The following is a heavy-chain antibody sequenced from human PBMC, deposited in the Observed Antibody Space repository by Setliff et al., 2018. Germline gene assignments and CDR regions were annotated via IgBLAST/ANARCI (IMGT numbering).Heavy chain of an antibody. CDR2: IIPILGIA. Sequence: SVKVSCKASGGTFSSYAISWVRQAPGQGPEWMGGIIPILGIANYAQKFQGRVTITADKSTSTAYVELSSLRSEDTAVYYCARGVVVPAAIGRGFDPWGQGTLVTVSS. V-gene: IGHV1-69*10. CDR1: GGTFSSYA. J-gene: IGHJ5*02. D-gene: IGHD2-2*02. CDR3: ARGVVVPAAIGRGFDP.